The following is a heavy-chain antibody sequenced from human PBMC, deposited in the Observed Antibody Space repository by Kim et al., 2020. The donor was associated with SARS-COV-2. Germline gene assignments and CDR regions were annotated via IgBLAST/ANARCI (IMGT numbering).Heavy chain of an antibody. CDR3: ARARGRAVAGIVFDY. CDR2: INHSGST. D-gene: IGHD6-19*01. Sequence: SETLSLTCAVYGGSFSGYYWSWIRQPPGKGLEWIGEINHSGSTNYNPSLKSRVTISVDTYKNQFSLKLSSVTAADTAVYYCARARGRAVAGIVFDYWGQGTLVTVSS. V-gene: IGHV4-34*01. CDR1: GGSFSGYY. J-gene: IGHJ4*02.